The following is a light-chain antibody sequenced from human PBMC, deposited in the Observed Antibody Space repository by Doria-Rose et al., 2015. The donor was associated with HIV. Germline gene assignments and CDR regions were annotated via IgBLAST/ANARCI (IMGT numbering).Light chain of an antibody. V-gene: IGKV3-20*01. CDR3: HQYGTSWT. CDR2: DES. Sequence: EIVMTQSPGTLSLSPGERATLSCRASQSFSSTYLAWYQQKPGQAPSLLIYDESTRATGIPDRFSASGYGTDFTLTINRLEPEDFALYYCHQYGTSWTFGQGTKVEI. J-gene: IGKJ1*01. CDR1: QSFSSTY.